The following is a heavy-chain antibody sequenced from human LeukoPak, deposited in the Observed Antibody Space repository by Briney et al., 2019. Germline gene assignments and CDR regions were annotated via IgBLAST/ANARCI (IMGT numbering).Heavy chain of an antibody. Sequence: PGGSLRLSCAASGFTFSSYSMNWVRQAPGKGLEWVSSITRSNYIYYADSVKGRFTISRDNAKNSLYLQMNSLRAEDTAVYYCARGARGSGTASDYWGQGTLVTVSS. V-gene: IGHV3-21*06. CDR1: GFTFSSYS. CDR3: ARGARGSGTASDY. D-gene: IGHD3-10*01. CDR2: ITRSNYI. J-gene: IGHJ4*02.